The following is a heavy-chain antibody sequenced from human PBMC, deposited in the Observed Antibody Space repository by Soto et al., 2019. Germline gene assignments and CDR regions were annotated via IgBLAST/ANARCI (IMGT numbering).Heavy chain of an antibody. CDR2: ISYDGSNK. J-gene: IGHJ3*02. CDR1: GFIFSSYG. CDR3: ANIGYYDPNGAFDI. Sequence: QVQLVESGGGVVQPGRSLRLSCAASGFIFSSYGMHWVRQAPGKGLVWVAVISYDGSNKYYADSVKGRFTISRDNSKNTLYLQMNSLRADDTAVYYCANIGYYDPNGAFDIWGQGTMVTVSS. V-gene: IGHV3-30*18. D-gene: IGHD3-22*01.